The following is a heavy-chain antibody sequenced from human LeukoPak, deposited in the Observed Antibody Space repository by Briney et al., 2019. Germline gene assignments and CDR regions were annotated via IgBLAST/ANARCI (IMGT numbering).Heavy chain of an antibody. V-gene: IGHV3-7*01. Sequence: GGSLRLSCAASGFTFSSYAMSWVRQAPGKGLEWVANIKQDGSEKYYVDSVKGRFTISRDNVKKSLYLQMNSLRVEDTAVYYCAREVRGVIGPADYWGQGTLVTVSS. CDR2: IKQDGSEK. CDR1: GFTFSSYA. CDR3: AREVRGVIGPADY. D-gene: IGHD3-10*01. J-gene: IGHJ4*02.